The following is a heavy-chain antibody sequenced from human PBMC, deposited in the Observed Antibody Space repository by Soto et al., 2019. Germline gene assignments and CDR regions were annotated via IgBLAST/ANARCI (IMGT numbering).Heavy chain of an antibody. J-gene: IGHJ6*02. V-gene: IGHV4-4*02. CDR3: ARDGYGYYDILTGYPDYYCYGMDV. D-gene: IGHD3-9*01. CDR1: GGSISSSNW. CDR2: IYHSGST. Sequence: PSETLSLTCAVSGGSISSSNWWSWVRQPPGKGLEWIGEIYHSGSTNYNPSLKSRVTISVDKSKNQFSLKLSSVTAADTAVYYCARDGYGYYDILTGYPDYYCYGMDVWVQGTTVTVSS.